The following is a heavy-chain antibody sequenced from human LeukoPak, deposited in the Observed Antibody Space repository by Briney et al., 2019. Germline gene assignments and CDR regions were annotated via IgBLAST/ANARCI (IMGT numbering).Heavy chain of an antibody. CDR2: IYYSGST. V-gene: IGHV4-39*01. CDR3: ARQGWSSASGYYFDY. Sequence: PSETLSLTCGVPGGSISSSSYYWGWIRQPPGKGLEWVGTIYYSGSTYYNPSLKSRVTISVDTSKNQFALKLSSVTAAGTAVYYCARQGWSSASGYYFDYWGQGTLVTVSS. CDR1: GGSISSSSYY. J-gene: IGHJ4*02. D-gene: IGHD6-19*01.